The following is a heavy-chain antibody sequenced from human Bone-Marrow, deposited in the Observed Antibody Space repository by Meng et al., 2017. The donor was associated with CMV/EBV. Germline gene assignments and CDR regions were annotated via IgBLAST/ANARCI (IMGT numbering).Heavy chain of an antibody. Sequence: GESLKISCAASGFTFSKYGMHWVRQAPGKGLEWVAFIRYDGSNKYYADSVKGRFTISSDNSKNTLYLQMNILSAQVTAAYYFAKATYSRPPIDDWGQGTLVTVSS. CDR2: IRYDGSNK. D-gene: IGHD4-11*01. CDR3: AKATYSRPPIDD. J-gene: IGHJ4*01. V-gene: IGHV3-30*02. CDR1: GFTFSKYG.